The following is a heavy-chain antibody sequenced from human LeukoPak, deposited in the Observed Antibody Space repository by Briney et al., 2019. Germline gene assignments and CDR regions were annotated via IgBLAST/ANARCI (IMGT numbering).Heavy chain of an antibody. D-gene: IGHD4/OR15-4a*01. CDR2: IRSKANSYAT. V-gene: IGHV3-73*01. CDR3: TLGAPADY. CDR1: GFTFSGSA. Sequence: GGSLRLSCAAYGFTFSGSAMHWVRQASGKGLEWVGRIRSKANSYATAYAASVKGRFTISRDDSKNTAYLQMNSLKTEDTAVYYCTLGAPADYWGQGTLVTVSS. J-gene: IGHJ4*02.